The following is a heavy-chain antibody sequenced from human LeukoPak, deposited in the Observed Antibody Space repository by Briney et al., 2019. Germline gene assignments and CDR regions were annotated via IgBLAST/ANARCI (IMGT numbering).Heavy chain of an antibody. CDR2: IYTSGST. CDR3: ARGSSGWQQYYFDS. CDR1: GGSISSGSYY. J-gene: IGHJ4*02. V-gene: IGHV4-61*02. D-gene: IGHD5-24*01. Sequence: SETLSLTCTVSGGSISSGSYYWSWIRQPAGKGLEWIGRIYTSGSTNYNPSLKSRVTISVDASKNQFSLKVTSVTAADTAVYYCARGSSGWQQYYFDSWGQGTLVTVSS.